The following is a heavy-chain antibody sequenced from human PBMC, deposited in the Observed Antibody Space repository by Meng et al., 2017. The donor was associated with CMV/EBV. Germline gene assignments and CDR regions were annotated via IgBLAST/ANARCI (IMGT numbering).Heavy chain of an antibody. CDR3: ARDMSGWSGYYTYYYYGMDV. CDR2: IYHSGST. Sequence: GESLKISCTASGFTFGDYAMSWVRQAPGKGLEWIGSIYHSGSTYYNPSLKSRFTISRDNAKNSLYLQMNSLRAEDTAVYYCARDMSGWSGYYTYYYYGMDVWGQGTTVTVSS. D-gene: IGHD3-3*01. J-gene: IGHJ6*02. CDR1: GFTFGDYA. V-gene: IGHV3-69-1*01.